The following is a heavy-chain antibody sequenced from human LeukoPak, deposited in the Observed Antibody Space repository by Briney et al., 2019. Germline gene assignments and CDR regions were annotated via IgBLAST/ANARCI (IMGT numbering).Heavy chain of an antibody. CDR1: GYTFTSYG. D-gene: IGHD6-13*01. J-gene: IGHJ4*02. Sequence: ASVKVSCKASGYTFTSYGISWVRQAPGQGLEWMGWISAYNGNTNYAQKLQGRVTMTTDTSTSTAYMELRSLRSDDTVVYYCARDWGIAAAGKTDYWGQGTLVTVSS. CDR2: ISAYNGNT. CDR3: ARDWGIAAAGKTDY. V-gene: IGHV1-18*01.